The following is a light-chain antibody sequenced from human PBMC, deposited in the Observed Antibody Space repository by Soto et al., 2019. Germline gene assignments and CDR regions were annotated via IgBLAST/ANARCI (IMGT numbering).Light chain of an antibody. J-gene: IGKJ1*01. CDR1: QSVTSTH. CDR3: QQYGSSPWT. CDR2: AAS. Sequence: EIEMTQSPGTLSLSPGERATLSCRASQSVTSTHLAWYQQTPSQAPRLLIYAASSMATGIPDRFSGSGSGTGFTLTISRLEPEDFAVYYCQQYGSSPWTFGQGTKVEIK. V-gene: IGKV3-20*01.